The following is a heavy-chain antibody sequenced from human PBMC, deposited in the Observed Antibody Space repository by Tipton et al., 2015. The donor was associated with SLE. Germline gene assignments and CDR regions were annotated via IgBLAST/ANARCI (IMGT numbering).Heavy chain of an antibody. J-gene: IGHJ6*02. CDR2: IYTSGST. D-gene: IGHD1-1*01. V-gene: IGHV4-4*09. Sequence: TLSLTCTVSGGSISSYYWSWIRQPPGKGLEWIGYIYTSGSTNYNPSLKSRVTISVDTSKNQFSLKLSSVTAADTAVYYCAREGNNWLGDYYYGMDVWGQGTTVTVSS. CDR3: AREGNNWLGDYYYGMDV. CDR1: GGSISSYY.